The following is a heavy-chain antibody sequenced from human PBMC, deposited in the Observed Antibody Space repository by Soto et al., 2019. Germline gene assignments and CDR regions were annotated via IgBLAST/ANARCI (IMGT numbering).Heavy chain of an antibody. CDR1: GYTFTSYG. D-gene: IGHD6-13*01. V-gene: IGHV1-18*01. CDR2: ISAYNGNT. CDR3: AGGRATAAAPYNWFDP. J-gene: IGHJ5*02. Sequence: ASVKVSCKASGYTFTSYGISWVRQAPGQGLEWMGWISAYNGNTNYAQKLQGRVTMTTDTSTSTAYMELRSLRSDDTAVYYCAGGRATAAAPYNWFDPWGQGTLVTVSS.